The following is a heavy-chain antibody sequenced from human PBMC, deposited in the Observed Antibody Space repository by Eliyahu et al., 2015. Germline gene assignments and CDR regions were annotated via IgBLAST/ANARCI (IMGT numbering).Heavy chain of an antibody. CDR2: ISYDGSNK. CDR1: GFTFXXXS. CDR3: ARDSSSGWYSYYYYYGMDV. Sequence: QVQLVESGGGVVQPGXSLXXXXAASGFTFXXXSMHWVRPGPGKGLEWVAVISYDGSNKYYADSVKGRFTISRDNSKNTLYLQMNSLRAEDTAVYYCARDSSSGWYSYYYYYGMDVWGQGTTVTVSS. D-gene: IGHD6-19*01. J-gene: IGHJ6*02. V-gene: IGHV3-30-3*01.